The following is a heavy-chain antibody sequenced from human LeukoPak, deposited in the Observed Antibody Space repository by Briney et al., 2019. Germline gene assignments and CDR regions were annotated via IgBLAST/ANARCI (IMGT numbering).Heavy chain of an antibody. D-gene: IGHD3-3*01. J-gene: IGHJ5*02. CDR1: GFTFSSYS. CDR3: ARDAGEYYDFWSGFGWFDP. V-gene: IGHV3-21*01. CDR2: ISSSSSYI. Sequence: GGSLRLSCAASGFTFSSYSMNWVRQAPGKGLEWVSSISSSSSYIYYADSVKGRFTISRDNAKNSLYLQMNSLRAEDTAVYYCARDAGEYYDFWSGFGWFDPWGQETLVTVSS.